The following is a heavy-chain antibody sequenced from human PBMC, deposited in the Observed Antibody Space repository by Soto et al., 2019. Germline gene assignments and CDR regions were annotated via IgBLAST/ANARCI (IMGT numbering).Heavy chain of an antibody. Sequence: ASVKVSCKTSGYIFTDYYVHWVRQAPGQELEWMGWIHPNNGATKFAQKFQGRATMTRDTSISTVYLELSRLTSDDTAVYHCARAGLTSLELAMTYWGQGTLVTVSSGKNGHSRADYFYGMDVWGQGPTVTVSS. D-gene: IGHD2-2*01. CDR2: IHPNNGAT. CDR1: GYIFTDYY. J-gene: IGHJ6*02. V-gene: IGHV1-2*02. CDR3: ARAGLTSLELAMTYWGQGTLVTVSSGKNGHSRADYFYGMDV.